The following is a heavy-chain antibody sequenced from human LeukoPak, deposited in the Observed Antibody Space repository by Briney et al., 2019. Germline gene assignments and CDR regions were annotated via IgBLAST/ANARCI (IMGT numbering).Heavy chain of an antibody. J-gene: IGHJ6*02. CDR2: IIPIFGTA. V-gene: IGHV1-69*01. CDR1: GGTFSSYA. Sequence: ASVNVSCKASGGTFSSYAISWVRQAPGQGLEWMGGIIPIFGTANYAQKFQGRVTITADESTSTAYMELSSLRSEDTAVYYCAGCSSTSCYVDRRYYYGMDVWGQGTTVTVSS. CDR3: AGCSSTSCYVDRRYYYGMDV. D-gene: IGHD2-2*01.